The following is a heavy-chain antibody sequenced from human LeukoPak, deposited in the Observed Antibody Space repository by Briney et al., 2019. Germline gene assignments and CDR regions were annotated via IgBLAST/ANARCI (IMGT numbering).Heavy chain of an antibody. CDR3: ARRRDNWFDP. J-gene: IGHJ5*02. V-gene: IGHV5-51*01. CDR2: IYPGDSDT. Sequence: GASLQISCKGSGYSFTSYWIGWVRPMPGKGLGWMGIIYPGDSDTRYSPSFQGQVTISADKSISTAYLQWSSLKASDTAMYYCARRRDNWFDPWGQGTLVTVSS. CDR1: GYSFTSYW.